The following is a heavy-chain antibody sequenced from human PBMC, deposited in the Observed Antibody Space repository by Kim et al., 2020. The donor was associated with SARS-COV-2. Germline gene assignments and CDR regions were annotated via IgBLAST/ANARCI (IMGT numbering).Heavy chain of an antibody. CDR1: GYSFTSYW. J-gene: IGHJ6*02. CDR2: IYPGDSDT. CDR3: ARHYGSIFGVVPYYYYGMDV. V-gene: IGHV5-51*01. Sequence: GESLKISCKGSGYSFTSYWIGWVRQMPGKGLEWMGIIYPGDSDTRYSPSFQGQVTISADKSISTAYLQWSSLKASDTAMYYCARHYGSIFGVVPYYYYGMDVWGQGTTVTVSS. D-gene: IGHD3-3*01.